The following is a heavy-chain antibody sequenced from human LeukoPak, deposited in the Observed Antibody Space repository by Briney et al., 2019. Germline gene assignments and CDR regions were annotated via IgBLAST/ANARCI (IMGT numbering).Heavy chain of an antibody. CDR1: GYTFIGYY. J-gene: IGHJ5*02. V-gene: IGHV1-2*02. D-gene: IGHD6-13*01. Sequence: ASVKVSCKASGYTFIGYYIHWVRQAPGQGLEWMGWINPNSGGTKYAQRFQGRVTMTRDTSISTAYMELSRLRSDDTAVYYCARGQGLGPIAAAEKMNWFDPWGQGTLVTVSP. CDR2: INPNSGGT. CDR3: ARGQGLGPIAAAEKMNWFDP.